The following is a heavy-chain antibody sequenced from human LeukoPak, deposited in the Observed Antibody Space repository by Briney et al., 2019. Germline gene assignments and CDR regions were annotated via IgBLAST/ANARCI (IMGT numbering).Heavy chain of an antibody. D-gene: IGHD2-2*01. V-gene: IGHV4-61*02. J-gene: IGHJ3*02. CDR1: GGSISSGSYY. CDR3: ARITAAKQDAFDI. Sequence: SQTLSLTCTVSGGSISSGSYYWSWIRQPAGKGLEWIGRIYTSGSTKYNPSLKSRVTISVDTSKNQFSLKLSSVTAADTAVYYCARITAAKQDAFDIWGQGTMVTVSS. CDR2: IYTSGST.